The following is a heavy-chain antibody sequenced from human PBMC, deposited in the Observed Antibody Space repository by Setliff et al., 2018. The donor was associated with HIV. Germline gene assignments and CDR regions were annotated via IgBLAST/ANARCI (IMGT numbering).Heavy chain of an antibody. CDR3: AKMHTAMDPDTFDI. CDR1: GFTFSSYG. CDR2: IRYDGSNQ. Sequence: PGGSLRLSCAASGFTFSSYGMHWVRQAPGKGLEWVAFIRYDGSNQYYAESVKGRFTISRDNSKNTLYLQMNSLRVEDTAIYYCAKMHTAMDPDTFDIWGQGTMVTVSS. D-gene: IGHD5-18*01. V-gene: IGHV3-30*02. J-gene: IGHJ3*02.